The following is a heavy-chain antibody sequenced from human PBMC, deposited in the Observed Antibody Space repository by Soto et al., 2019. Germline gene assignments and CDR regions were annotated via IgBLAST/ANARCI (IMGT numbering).Heavy chain of an antibody. Sequence: SETLSLTCTVSGGSISSSSYYWGWIRQPPGRGLEWIGSIYYSGSTYYNPSLKSRVTISVDTSKNQFSLKPSSVTAADTAVYYCARQGYTGDRTYYYYYGMDVWGQGTTVTVSS. CDR3: ARQGYTGDRTYYYYYGMDV. D-gene: IGHD6-13*01. J-gene: IGHJ6*02. V-gene: IGHV4-39*01. CDR1: GGSISSSSYY. CDR2: IYYSGST.